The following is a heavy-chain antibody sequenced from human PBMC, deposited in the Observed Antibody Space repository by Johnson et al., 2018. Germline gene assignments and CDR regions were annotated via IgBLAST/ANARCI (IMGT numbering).Heavy chain of an antibody. CDR2: INPKSGDT. J-gene: IGHJ6*02. Sequence: QVQLLESGAEVKQPGASVTVSCKASGYTFTDHYMHWVRQAPGQGLEWMGWINPKSGDTKSSQRFQGRVTMTRDTSINTTYMDLSRLTSDDTGMYYCVIFSIDMNGGAPRSYEMDGWGQGTTVTVSS. CDR3: VIFSIDMNGGAPRSYEMDG. V-gene: IGHV1-2*02. CDR1: GYTFTDHY. D-gene: IGHD3-16*01.